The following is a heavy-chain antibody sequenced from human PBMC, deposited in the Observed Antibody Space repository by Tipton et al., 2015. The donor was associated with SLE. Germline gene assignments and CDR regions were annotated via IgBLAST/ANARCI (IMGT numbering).Heavy chain of an antibody. CDR2: INSDGSST. D-gene: IGHD1-1*01. CDR3: ARASTSLFDY. V-gene: IGHV3-74*01. CDR1: GFTFRSTW. Sequence: SLRLSCAASGFTFRSTWMHWVRQAPGKGLEWVARINSDGSSTRYADSVKGRFTFSRDNAKNTLYLEMNNLRAEDTAVYYCARASTSLFDYWGQGSLVTVSS. J-gene: IGHJ4*01.